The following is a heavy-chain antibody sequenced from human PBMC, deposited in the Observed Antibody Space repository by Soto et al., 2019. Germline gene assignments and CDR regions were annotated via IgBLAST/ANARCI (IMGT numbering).Heavy chain of an antibody. Sequence: SETLSLTCTLSGASITYGGYSWSWIRQPPGKDLEWLGYISHLESTSYNPSFQSRLTLSIDRSKNQFSLKLASMTAADTAVYYCARGGGYDPFDYWGQGTLVTVSS. J-gene: IGHJ4*02. CDR3: ARGGGYDPFDY. V-gene: IGHV4-30-2*01. D-gene: IGHD5-12*01. CDR1: GASITYGGYS. CDR2: ISHLEST.